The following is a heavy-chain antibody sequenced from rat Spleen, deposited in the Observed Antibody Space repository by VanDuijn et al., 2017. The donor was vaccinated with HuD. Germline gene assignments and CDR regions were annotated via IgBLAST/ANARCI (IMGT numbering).Heavy chain of an antibody. CDR1: GFNFNDYW. V-gene: IGHV4-2*01. Sequence: EVKLVESGGGLVQPGRSLKLSCTAFGFNFNDYWMGWVRQAPGKGLEWIGEINKDSSTIKYTPSLKEKLTSSRDNAQHTLYLQMSKLGTEDTAIYYCVREAFGVDYWGQGVMVTVSS. J-gene: IGHJ2*01. CDR2: INKDSSTI. D-gene: IGHD4-3*01. CDR3: VREAFGVDY.